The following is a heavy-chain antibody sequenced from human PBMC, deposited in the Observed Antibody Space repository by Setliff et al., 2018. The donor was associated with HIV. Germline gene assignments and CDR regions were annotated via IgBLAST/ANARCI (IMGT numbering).Heavy chain of an antibody. CDR1: GYTFTGYY. Sequence: ASVKVSCKASGYTFTGYYMHWVRQAPGQGLEWLGMVNPSGGSIAYAQRFQGRVTMTRDTSTNTVYMDLSGLRSDDTAVYYCARDRTAGYNYDYGYWGQGTLVTVSS. CDR3: ARDRTAGYNYDYGY. CDR2: VNPSGGSI. V-gene: IGHV1-46*01. D-gene: IGHD3-16*01. J-gene: IGHJ4*02.